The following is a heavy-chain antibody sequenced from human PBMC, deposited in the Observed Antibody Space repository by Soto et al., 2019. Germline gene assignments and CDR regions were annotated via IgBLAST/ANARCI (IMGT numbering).Heavy chain of an antibody. Sequence: SVKVSFTASGYTFTYRYLHWVRQAPGQALEWMGWITPFNGNTNYAQKFQDRVTITRDRSMSTAYMELSSLRSEDTAMYYCAAGITMVRGVISAFDIWGQGTMVTVSS. CDR2: ITPFNGNT. CDR1: GYTFTYRY. D-gene: IGHD3-10*01. CDR3: AAGITMVRGVISAFDI. J-gene: IGHJ3*02. V-gene: IGHV1-45*02.